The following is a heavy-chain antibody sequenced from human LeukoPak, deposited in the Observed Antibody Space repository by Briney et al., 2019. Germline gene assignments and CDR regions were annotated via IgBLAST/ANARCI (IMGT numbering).Heavy chain of an antibody. Sequence: GGSLRLSCAASGFTFSSYAMSWVRQAPGRGLEWVSGISGGAGSTYYADSVKGRFSISRDNSKNTLYLQMNRLRADDTAVYYCARDRSQEFDPWGQGTLVTVSS. D-gene: IGHD3-10*01. V-gene: IGHV3-23*01. CDR2: ISGGAGST. CDR3: ARDRSQEFDP. J-gene: IGHJ5*02. CDR1: GFTFSSYA.